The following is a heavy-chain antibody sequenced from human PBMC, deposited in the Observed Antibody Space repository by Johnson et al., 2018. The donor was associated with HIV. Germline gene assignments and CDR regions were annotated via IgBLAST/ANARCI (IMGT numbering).Heavy chain of an antibody. V-gene: IGHV3-48*03. CDR1: GFTFSSYE. J-gene: IGHJ3*02. CDR3: ARVNWNYEAFDI. Sequence: MLLVESGGGLVQPGGSLRLSCAASGFTFSSYEMNWVPQAPGKGLEWVSYISSSVSPIYYADSVKGRFTLSRDNAKNSRYLQMNSLRAEDTAVYYCARVNWNYEAFDIWGQGTMVTVSS. D-gene: IGHD1-7*01. CDR2: ISSSVSPI.